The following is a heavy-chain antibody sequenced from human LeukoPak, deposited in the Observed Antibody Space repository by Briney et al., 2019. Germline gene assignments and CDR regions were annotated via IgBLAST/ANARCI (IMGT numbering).Heavy chain of an antibody. V-gene: IGHV4-59*01. J-gene: IGHJ4*02. CDR1: GGSISSYY. D-gene: IGHD2-21*02. Sequence: SETLSLTCTVSGGSISSYYWSWIRQPPGKGLEWIGYIYYGGRTNYNPSLKSRGTISVDTSKNQFSLKLSSVTTADTAVYYCASLLCGGDCYSLGYFDYWGQGALVTVSS. CDR3: ASLLCGGDCYSLGYFDY. CDR2: IYYGGRT.